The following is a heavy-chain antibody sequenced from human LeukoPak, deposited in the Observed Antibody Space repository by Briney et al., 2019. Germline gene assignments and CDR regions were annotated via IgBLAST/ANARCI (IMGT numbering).Heavy chain of an antibody. CDR3: ATIVVVPAAITGGFDY. D-gene: IGHD2-2*01. V-gene: IGHV1-24*01. CDR1: GYTLTELS. CDR2: FDPEDGET. J-gene: IGHJ4*02. Sequence: ASVKVSCKVSGYTLTELSMHWVRQAPGKGLEWMGGFDPEDGETIYAQKFQGRVTMTEDTSTDTAYMELSSLRSEDTAVYYCATIVVVPAAITGGFDYWGQGTLVTVSS.